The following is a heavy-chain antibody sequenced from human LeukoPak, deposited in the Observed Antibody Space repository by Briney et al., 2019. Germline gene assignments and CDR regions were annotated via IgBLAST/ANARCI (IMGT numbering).Heavy chain of an antibody. V-gene: IGHV1-46*01. CDR3: ARTSHYVDIAATIPYGIYYFDY. J-gene: IGHJ4*02. D-gene: IGHD5-12*01. CDR1: GYTFTNYY. Sequence: GASVKVSCKASGYTFTNYYMHWLRQAPGQGLEWVGVFNPSGGSTSYAQKFQGRVTMTRDTSTSTVYMELSSLRSDDTAVYYCARTSHYVDIAATIPYGIYYFDYWGQGTLVTVSS. CDR2: FNPSGGST.